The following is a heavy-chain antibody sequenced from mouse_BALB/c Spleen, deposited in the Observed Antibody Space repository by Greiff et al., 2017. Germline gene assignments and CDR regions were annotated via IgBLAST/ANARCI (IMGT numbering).Heavy chain of an antibody. CDR3: ASLITTAWDY. Sequence: EVQLVESGPGLVKPSQSLSLTCSVTGYSITSGYYWNWIRQFPGNKLEWMGYISYDGSNNYNPSLKNRISITRDTSKNQFFLKLNSVTTEDTATYYCASLITTAWDYWGQGTSVTVSS. CDR1: GYSITSGYY. V-gene: IGHV3-6*02. CDR2: ISYDGSN. D-gene: IGHD2-4*01. J-gene: IGHJ4*01.